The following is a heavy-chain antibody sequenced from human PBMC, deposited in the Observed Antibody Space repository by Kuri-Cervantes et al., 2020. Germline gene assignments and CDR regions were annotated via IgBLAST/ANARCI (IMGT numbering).Heavy chain of an antibody. J-gene: IGHJ6*02. D-gene: IGHD6-13*01. V-gene: IGHV1-2*02. CDR1: GYTFTGYY. CDR2: INPNSGGT. CDR3: ARVAAAAGIGGMDV. Sequence: ASVKVSCKASGYTFTGYYMHWVRQAPGQGLEWMGWINPNSGGTNYAQKFQGRVTMTRDTAIGTAYMELSRLRSDDTAVYYCARVAAAAGIGGMDVWGQGTTVTVSS.